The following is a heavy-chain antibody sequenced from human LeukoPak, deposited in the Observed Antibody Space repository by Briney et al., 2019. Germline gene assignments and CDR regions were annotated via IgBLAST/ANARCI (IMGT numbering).Heavy chain of an antibody. CDR1: GFTFSSYA. CDR3: ARLSTGYSSSEGWFDP. Sequence: GGSLRLSCAASGFTFSSYAMSWVRQAPGKGLEWVSSISSSSSYIYYADSVKGRFTISRDNAKNSLYLQMNSLRAEDTAVYYCARLSTGYSSSEGWFDPWGQGTLVTVSS. J-gene: IGHJ5*02. CDR2: ISSSSSYI. D-gene: IGHD6-13*01. V-gene: IGHV3-21*01.